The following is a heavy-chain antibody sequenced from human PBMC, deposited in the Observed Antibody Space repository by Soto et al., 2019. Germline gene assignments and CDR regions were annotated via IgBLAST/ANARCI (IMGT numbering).Heavy chain of an antibody. J-gene: IGHJ5*02. V-gene: IGHV4-61*05. CDR1: GDSINSDKYY. Sequence: SETLSLTCSVSGDSINSDKYYWGWIRQPPGKGLEWIGSIYYRGSTNYNPSLKSRVTISVDKSKNQFSLKLSSVTAADTAVFYCASTTPAAYCSGGSCYSTWGQGTLVTVSS. CDR3: ASTTPAAYCSGGSCYST. D-gene: IGHD2-15*01. CDR2: IYYRGST.